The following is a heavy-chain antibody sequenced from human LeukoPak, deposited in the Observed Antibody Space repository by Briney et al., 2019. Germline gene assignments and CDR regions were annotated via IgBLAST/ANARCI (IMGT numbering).Heavy chain of an antibody. D-gene: IGHD3-16*02. V-gene: IGHV1-46*01. CDR3: AREGYDYVWGSYHAGNYYYYYYMDV. J-gene: IGHJ6*03. CDR2: ISPSGGST. Sequence: ASVKVSCKAFGYTFTSNYMHWVRQAPGQGPEWMGVISPSGGSTTYAQKFQGRVTMTTDTSTSTAYMELRSLRSDDTAVYYCAREGYDYVWGSYHAGNYYYYYYMDVWGKGTTVTISS. CDR1: GYTFTSNY.